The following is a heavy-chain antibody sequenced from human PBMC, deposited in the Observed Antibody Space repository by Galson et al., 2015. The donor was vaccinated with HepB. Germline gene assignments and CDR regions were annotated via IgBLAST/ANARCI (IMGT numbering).Heavy chain of an antibody. Sequence: SLRLSCAASGFTFSNYNMIWVRQAPGKGLEWVSSISSTSSYIYYADSVRGRFTISRDTAKNSLYLQMNSLRADDTAVYYCARDPPLGTPLDYWGQGTLVTVSS. CDR3: ARDPPLGTPLDY. CDR1: GFTFSNYN. J-gene: IGHJ4*02. D-gene: IGHD7-27*01. V-gene: IGHV3-21*01. CDR2: ISSTSSYI.